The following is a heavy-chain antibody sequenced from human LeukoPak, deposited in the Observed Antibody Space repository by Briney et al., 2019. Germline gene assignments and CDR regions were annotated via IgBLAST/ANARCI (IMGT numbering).Heavy chain of an antibody. J-gene: IGHJ6*02. CDR2: IIPIFGTP. Sequence: SVKVSCKASGGTFSSYGISWVRRAPGQGLEWMGGIIPIFGTPNYAQKFQGRVTITADESTSTAYMELSSLRSEDTAVYYCARGSGTITMVRGVFYGMDVWGQGTTVTVSS. CDR3: ARGSGTITMVRGVFYGMDV. V-gene: IGHV1-69*13. CDR1: GGTFSSYG. D-gene: IGHD3-10*01.